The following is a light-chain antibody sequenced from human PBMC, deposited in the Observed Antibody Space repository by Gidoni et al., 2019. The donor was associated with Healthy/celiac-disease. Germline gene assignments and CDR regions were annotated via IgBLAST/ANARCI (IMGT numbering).Light chain of an antibody. V-gene: IGKV1-33*01. CDR2: DAS. J-gene: IGKJ4*01. CDR1: QDISNY. Sequence: DIHMTHSPSSLSASVGDRVTITCQASQDISNYLNWYQQKPGKAPKLLIYDASNLETGVPSRFSGSGSGTDFTFTISSLQPEDIATYYCQQYDNLLTCGGGTKVEIK. CDR3: QQYDNLLT.